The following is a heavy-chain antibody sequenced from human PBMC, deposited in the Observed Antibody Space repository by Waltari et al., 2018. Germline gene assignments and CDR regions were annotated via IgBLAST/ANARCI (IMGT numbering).Heavy chain of an antibody. CDR1: FSSYG. CDR3: ARDNSHIVVVTAIDY. CDR2: IWYDGSNK. Sequence: FSSYGMHWVRQAPGKGLEWVAVIWYDGSNKYYADSVKGRFTISRDNSKNTLYLQMNSLRAEDTAVYYCARDNSHIVVVTAIDYWGQGTLVTVSS. V-gene: IGHV3-33*01. J-gene: IGHJ4*02. D-gene: IGHD2-21*02.